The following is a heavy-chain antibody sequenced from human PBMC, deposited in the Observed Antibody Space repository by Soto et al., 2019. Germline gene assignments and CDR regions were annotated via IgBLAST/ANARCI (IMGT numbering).Heavy chain of an antibody. D-gene: IGHD3-22*01. CDR2: IKSKTDGGTT. CDR3: TRRAPFYYDSSGYYYFDY. Sequence: GGSLRLSCAASGFTFSNAWMSWVRQAPGKGLEWVGRIKSKTDGGTTDYAAPVKGRFTISRDDSKNTLYLQMNSLKTEDTAVYYCTRRAPFYYDSSGYYYFDYWGQGTLVTVSS. CDR1: GFTFSNAW. V-gene: IGHV3-15*01. J-gene: IGHJ4*02.